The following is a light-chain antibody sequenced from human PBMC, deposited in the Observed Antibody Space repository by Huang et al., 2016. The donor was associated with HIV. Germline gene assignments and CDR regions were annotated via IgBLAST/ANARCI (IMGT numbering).Light chain of an antibody. CDR1: QCVSSN. CDR3: QEYNNWPPGRT. V-gene: IGKV3-15*01. J-gene: IGKJ1*01. CDR2: GAS. Sequence: DTVMTQPPATLSVSPGERATLSCRASQCVSSNLAWYQHKLGQAPRLLIYGASTEATGIPARFGGSGSGTEFILPISSLQTEDFALYYCQEYNNWPPGRTFGQGTKVEVK.